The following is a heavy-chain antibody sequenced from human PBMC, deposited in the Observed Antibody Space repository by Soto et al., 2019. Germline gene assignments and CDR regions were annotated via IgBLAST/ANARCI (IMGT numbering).Heavy chain of an antibody. CDR1: GGSISSSTYY. Sequence: SETLSLTCTVSGGSISSSTYYWGWIRQPPGKGLEWIGSIHYSGSTYYNPSLEGRATISEDTSKNHFSLKVTSVTAADTAVYYCARFLRFPDYWGQGTPVTVSS. V-gene: IGHV4-39*01. CDR3: ARFLRFPDY. D-gene: IGHD2-21*01. CDR2: IHYSGST. J-gene: IGHJ4*02.